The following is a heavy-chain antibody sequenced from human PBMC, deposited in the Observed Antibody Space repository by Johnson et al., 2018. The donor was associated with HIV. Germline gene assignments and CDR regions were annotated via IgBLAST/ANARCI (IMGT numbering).Heavy chain of an antibody. J-gene: IGHJ3*02. V-gene: IGHV3-30-3*01. CDR3: ARDLIVVVVAATQWGDAFDI. D-gene: IGHD2-15*01. CDR2: ISYDGSNK. CDR1: GFTFSSYA. Sequence: QVQLVESGGGVVQPGRSLRLSCAASGFTFSSYAMHWVRQAPGKGLEWVAVISYDGSNKYYADSVKGRFTISRDNSKNTLYLQMNSLRAEDTAGYYCARDLIVVVVAATQWGDAFDIWGQGTMVTVSS.